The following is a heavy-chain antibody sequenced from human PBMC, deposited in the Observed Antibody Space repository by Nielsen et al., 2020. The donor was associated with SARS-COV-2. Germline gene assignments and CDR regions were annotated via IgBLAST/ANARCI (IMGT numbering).Heavy chain of an antibody. D-gene: IGHD5-12*01. V-gene: IGHV4-31*03. CDR1: GGSISSGGYY. Sequence: SATLSLTCTVSGGSISSGGYYWSWLRHHPGKGLEWIGYTYFSGRTCSNPSLKSRVTISVDTSKNQFSLSLRSVTAADTAVYYCARASSGYDHYNYGMDVWGQGTTVTVSS. CDR3: ARASSGYDHYNYGMDV. CDR2: TYFSGRT. J-gene: IGHJ6*02.